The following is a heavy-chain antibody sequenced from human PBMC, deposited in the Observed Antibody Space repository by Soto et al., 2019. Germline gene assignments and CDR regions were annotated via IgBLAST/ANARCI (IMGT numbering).Heavy chain of an antibody. V-gene: IGHV5-10-1*01. Sequence: GESLKSSCKGPGYSFTSYWISWVRQMPGTGLEWMGRSDPSGSYTNYSPSFQGHVTISADKSISTAYLQWSSLKASDTAMYYCARTPAKTWIQLWPTYYYYGMDVWGQGTTVTVPS. CDR2: SDPSGSYT. CDR3: ARTPAKTWIQLWPTYYYYGMDV. J-gene: IGHJ6*02. D-gene: IGHD5-18*01. CDR1: GYSFTSYW.